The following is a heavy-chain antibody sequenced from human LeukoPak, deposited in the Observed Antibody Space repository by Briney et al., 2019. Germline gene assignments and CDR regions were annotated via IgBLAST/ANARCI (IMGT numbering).Heavy chain of an antibody. CDR2: IIPIFGTA. V-gene: IGHV1-69*01. J-gene: IGHJ3*02. CDR3: ARGTTITIFGVVLNDAFDI. Sequence: SVKVSCKASGGTFSSYAISWVRQAPGQGLEWMGGIIPIFGTANYAQKFQGRATITADESTSTAYMELSSLRSEDTAVYYCARGTTITIFGVVLNDAFDIWGQGTMVTVSS. CDR1: GGTFSSYA. D-gene: IGHD3-3*01.